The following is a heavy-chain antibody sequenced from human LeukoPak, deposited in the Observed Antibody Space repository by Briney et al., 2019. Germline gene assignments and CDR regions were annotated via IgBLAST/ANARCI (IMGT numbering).Heavy chain of an antibody. D-gene: IGHD2-21*02. V-gene: IGHV3-30*04. CDR2: ISYDGSNK. CDR1: GFTFSSYA. CDR3: AKGPHCGGDCYLDY. J-gene: IGHJ4*02. Sequence: TGGSLRLSCAASGFTFSSYAMHWVRQAPGKGLEWVAVISYDGSNKYYADSVKGRFTISRDNSKNTLYLQMNSLRAEDTAVYYCAKGPHCGGDCYLDYWGQGTLVTVSS.